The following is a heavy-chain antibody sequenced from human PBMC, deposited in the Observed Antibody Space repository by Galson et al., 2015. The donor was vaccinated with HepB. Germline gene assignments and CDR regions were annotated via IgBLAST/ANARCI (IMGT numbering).Heavy chain of an antibody. Sequence: SLRLSCAASGFTFSSYAMSWVRQAPGKGLEWVSAISGSGGSTYYADSVKGRFTISRDNSKNTLYLQMNSLRAEDTAVYYCPKKGLKEGYCSSTSCPFGYWGQGTLVTVSS. CDR3: PKKGLKEGYCSSTSCPFGY. V-gene: IGHV3-23*01. CDR2: ISGSGGST. D-gene: IGHD2-2*01. J-gene: IGHJ4*02. CDR1: GFTFSSYA.